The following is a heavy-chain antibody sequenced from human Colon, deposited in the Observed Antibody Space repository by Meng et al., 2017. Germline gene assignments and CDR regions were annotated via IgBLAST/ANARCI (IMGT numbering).Heavy chain of an antibody. CDR1: GGSVSSPSYY. CDR2: VYYTGSA. V-gene: IGHV4-61*03. J-gene: IGHJ4*02. Sequence: QGQRRGSGPRLVRPSETLSLTCTLSGGSVSSPSYYWSWIRQTPGKGLEWIGYVYYTGSANYNPSLKSRVTISVDTSKNHFSLNLTSVTAADTAAYYCARGRGSYSSIDFWGQGTLVTVSS. D-gene: IGHD1-26*01. CDR3: ARGRGSYSSIDF.